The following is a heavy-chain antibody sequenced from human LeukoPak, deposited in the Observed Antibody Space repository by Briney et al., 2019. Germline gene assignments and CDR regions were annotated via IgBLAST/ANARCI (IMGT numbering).Heavy chain of an antibody. CDR2: IYHSGRT. Sequence: SEALSLTCTVSGYSISSGYYWGWIRQPPGKGLEWIGSIYHSGRTFYNPSLKSRVTISVDTSKNQFSLKLTSVTAADTAVYYCARWGSGYYYWSQGTLVTVSS. J-gene: IGHJ4*02. CDR3: ARWGSGYYY. V-gene: IGHV4-38-2*02. D-gene: IGHD3-22*01. CDR1: GYSISSGYY.